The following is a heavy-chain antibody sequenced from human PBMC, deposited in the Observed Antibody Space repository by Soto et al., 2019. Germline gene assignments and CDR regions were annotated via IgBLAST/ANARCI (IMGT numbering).Heavy chain of an antibody. V-gene: IGHV3-48*01. J-gene: IGHJ4*02. CDR3: ARVPSSGWPYFLDY. D-gene: IGHD6-19*01. Sequence: PGGSLRLSCAASGFTFSNYVMNWVRQAPGKGLEWISCIGSSSVTIFHADSVKGRFTISRDSAKNSLYLQMNSLRAEDTAMYYCARVPSSGWPYFLDYWGLGTLVTVSS. CDR2: IGSSSVTI. CDR1: GFTFSNYV.